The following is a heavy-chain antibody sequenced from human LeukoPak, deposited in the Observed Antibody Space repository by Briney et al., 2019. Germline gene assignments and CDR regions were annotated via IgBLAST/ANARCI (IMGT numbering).Heavy chain of an antibody. CDR2: ISYDGSNI. CDR1: GFTFSSYA. D-gene: IGHD3-10*01. Sequence: GGSLRLSCAASGFTFSSYAMHWVRQAPGKGLEWVAVISYDGSNIYYADSVKGRFTISRDNSKNTLYLQMNSLRAEDTAVYYCARDMDYRPIGSYYYGYWGQGTLVTVSS. J-gene: IGHJ4*02. V-gene: IGHV3-30*04. CDR3: ARDMDYRPIGSYYYGY.